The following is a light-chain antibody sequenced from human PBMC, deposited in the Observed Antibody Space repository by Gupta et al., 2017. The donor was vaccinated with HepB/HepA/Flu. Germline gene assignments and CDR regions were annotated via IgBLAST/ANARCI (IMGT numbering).Light chain of an antibody. CDR2: DVT. V-gene: IGLV2-11*01. CDR1: SSDVGGYNY. Sequence: QSALTQPRPVSGSPGQSVTLSCTGTSSDVGGYNYVSCYQQPPGKAPNLMIYDVTKRPSGVPDRFSGSKSGNAASLTISGLQAEDEADYYCCAYGGRDTLVFGGGTKLTVL. J-gene: IGLJ2*01. CDR3: CAYGGRDTLV.